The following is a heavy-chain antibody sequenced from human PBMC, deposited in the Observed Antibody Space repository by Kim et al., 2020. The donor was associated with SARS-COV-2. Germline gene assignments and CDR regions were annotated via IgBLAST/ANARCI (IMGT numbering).Heavy chain of an antibody. V-gene: IGHV3-23*01. CDR2: ISGRGDIT. Sequence: GGSLRLSCTASGFSFNYYAMSWVRQAPGKGLDWVSVISGRGDITYYADSVEGRFTISRDNTKSTLWLQMNSLRAEDTAVYYCGKGLGWDERTGTFDNWGQGALVTVSS. D-gene: IGHD6-19*01. J-gene: IGHJ4*02. CDR1: GFSFNYYA. CDR3: GKGLGWDERTGTFDN.